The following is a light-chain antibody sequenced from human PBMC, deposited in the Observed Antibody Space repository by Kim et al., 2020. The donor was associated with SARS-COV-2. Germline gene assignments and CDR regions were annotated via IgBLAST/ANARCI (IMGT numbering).Light chain of an antibody. Sequence: SSLGDRVTITCRASQSISSWLAWYQQKPGKAPKLLIYKASSLESGVTSRFSGSGSGTEFTLTISSLQPDDFATYYCQQYNGYSWTFGQGTKVDIK. J-gene: IGKJ1*01. CDR3: QQYNGYSWT. CDR1: QSISSW. CDR2: KAS. V-gene: IGKV1-5*03.